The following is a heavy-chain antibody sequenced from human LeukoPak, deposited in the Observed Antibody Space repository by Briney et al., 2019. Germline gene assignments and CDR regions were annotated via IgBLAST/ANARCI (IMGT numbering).Heavy chain of an antibody. V-gene: IGHV1-69*04. CDR1: GGTFSSYA. Sequence: GASVTVSCKASGGTFSSYAISWVRQAPGQGLEWMGRIIPILGIANYAQKFQGRVTITADKSTSTAYMELSSLRSEDTAVYYCARDIGLHWHKYDYWGQGTLVTVSS. J-gene: IGHJ4*02. D-gene: IGHD1/OR15-1a*01. CDR3: ARDIGLHWHKYDY. CDR2: IIPILGIA.